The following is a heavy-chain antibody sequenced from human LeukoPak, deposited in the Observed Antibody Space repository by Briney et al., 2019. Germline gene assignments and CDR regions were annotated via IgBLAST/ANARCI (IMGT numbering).Heavy chain of an antibody. CDR1: GFTFSNYA. V-gene: IGHV3-30*18. J-gene: IGHJ3*02. D-gene: IGHD4-17*01. CDR2: ISYDGSNK. Sequence: GGSLRLSCAASGFTFSNYAMSWVRQAPGKGLEWVAVISYDGSNKYYADSVKGRFTISRDNSKNTLYLQMNSLRAEDTAVYYCAKYTTVFNAFDIWGQGTMVTVSS. CDR3: AKYTTVFNAFDI.